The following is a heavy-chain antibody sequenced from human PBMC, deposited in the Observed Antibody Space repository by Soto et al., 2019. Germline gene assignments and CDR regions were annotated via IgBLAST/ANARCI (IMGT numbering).Heavy chain of an antibody. D-gene: IGHD3-10*01. CDR3: ASSGAGWFGEFFDY. V-gene: IGHV3-7*01. Sequence: EVQLVESGGGLVQPGGSLRLSCAASGFTFSSYWMSWVRQAPGKGLEWVANIKQDGSEKYYVDSVKGRFTISRDNDKNSLDLQMNSLRAEDTAVYYCASSGAGWFGEFFDYWGQGTLVTVSS. CDR2: IKQDGSEK. J-gene: IGHJ4*02. CDR1: GFTFSSYW.